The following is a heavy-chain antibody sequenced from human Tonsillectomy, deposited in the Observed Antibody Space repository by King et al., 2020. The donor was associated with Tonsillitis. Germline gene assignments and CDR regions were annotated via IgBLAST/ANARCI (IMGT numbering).Heavy chain of an antibody. CDR2: ISYDGSDK. Sequence: VQLVESGGGVVQPGRSLRLSCAASGFTFSSYAMHWVRQAPGKGLEWVAVISYDGSDKYYADSVKGRFTISRQNSKNTLYLQMNSLRAEDTAVYHCARDQSPGDSSGYLNYWGQGALVTVSS. V-gene: IGHV3-30-3*01. J-gene: IGHJ4*02. CDR1: GFTFSSYA. D-gene: IGHD3-22*01. CDR3: ARDQSPGDSSGYLNY.